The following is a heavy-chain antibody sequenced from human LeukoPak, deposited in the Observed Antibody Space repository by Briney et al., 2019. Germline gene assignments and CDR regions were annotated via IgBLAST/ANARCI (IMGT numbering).Heavy chain of an antibody. CDR3: ARGTGSYYSLGY. V-gene: IGHV3-74*01. D-gene: IGHD1-26*01. CDR2: INSDGSST. CDR1: GLTFSSYW. J-gene: IGHJ4*02. Sequence: GGSLRLSCAASGLTFSSYWMHWVRQAPGKGLGWVSRINSDGSSTSYADSVKGRFTISRDTATNTLYQQMDSLRAEDTAMYYCARGTGSYYSLGYWGQGTLVTVSS.